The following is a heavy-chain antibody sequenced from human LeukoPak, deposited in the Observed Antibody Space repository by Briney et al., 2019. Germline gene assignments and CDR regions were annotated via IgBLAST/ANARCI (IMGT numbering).Heavy chain of an antibody. Sequence: ASVKVSCKASGYTFTSYGISWVRQAPGQGLEWMGWISAYNGNTNYAQKLQGRVTMTTDTSTSTAYMELRSLRSDDTAVYYCAGGRSGYDWVGSFDIWGQGTMVTVSS. V-gene: IGHV1-18*01. CDR3: AGGRSGYDWVGSFDI. J-gene: IGHJ3*02. D-gene: IGHD5-12*01. CDR1: GYTFTSYG. CDR2: ISAYNGNT.